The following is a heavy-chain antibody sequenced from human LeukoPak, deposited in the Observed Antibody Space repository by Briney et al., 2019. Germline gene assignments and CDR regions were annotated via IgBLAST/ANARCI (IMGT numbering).Heavy chain of an antibody. CDR3: ARSMSMGRYCSGGSCYGDY. Sequence: GGPLRLSCAASGFTFSDYYMSWIRQAPGKGLEWVSYISSSGSTIYYADSVKGRFTISRDNAKNSLYLQMNSLRGEDTAVYYCARSMSMGRYCSGGSCYGDYWGQGTLVTVSS. V-gene: IGHV3-11*04. CDR2: ISSSGSTI. CDR1: GFTFSDYY. D-gene: IGHD2-15*01. J-gene: IGHJ4*02.